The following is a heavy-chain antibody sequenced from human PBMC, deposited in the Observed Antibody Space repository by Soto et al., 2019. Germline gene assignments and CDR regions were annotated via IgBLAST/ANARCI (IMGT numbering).Heavy chain of an antibody. J-gene: IGHJ6*03. CDR2: INHSGST. V-gene: IGHV4-34*01. CDR3: ARFRGYDFWSGYYNPPTGYYYYMDV. Sequence: TSETLSLTCAVYGWSFSGYYWSWIRQPPGKGLEWIGEINHSGSTNYNPSLKSRVTISVDTSKNQFSLKLSSVTAADTAVYYCARFRGYDFWSGYYNPPTGYYYYMDVWGKGTTVTVSS. D-gene: IGHD3-3*01. CDR1: GWSFSGYY.